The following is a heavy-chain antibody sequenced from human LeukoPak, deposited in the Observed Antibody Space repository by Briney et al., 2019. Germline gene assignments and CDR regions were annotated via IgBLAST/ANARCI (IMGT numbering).Heavy chain of an antibody. D-gene: IGHD2-2*01. V-gene: IGHV5-51*01. CDR1: GYSFTSYW. Sequence: GESLKISCKGSGYSFTSYWIGWVRQMPGKGLEWMGIIYPGDSDTRYSPSFQGQVTISADKSISTAYLQWSSLKASDTAVYYCARSRYCSSTSCYREPYYYYYMDVWGKGTTVTVSS. CDR3: ARSRYCSSTSCYREPYYYYYMDV. J-gene: IGHJ6*03. CDR2: IYPGDSDT.